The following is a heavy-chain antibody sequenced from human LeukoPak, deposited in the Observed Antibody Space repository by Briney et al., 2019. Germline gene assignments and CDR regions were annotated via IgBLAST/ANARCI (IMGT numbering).Heavy chain of an antibody. CDR2: IYPGDSDT. D-gene: IGHD3-22*01. CDR1: GYSFTSYW. Sequence: GESLKISCEGSGYSFTSYWIGWVRQMPGKGLEWMGIIYPGDSDTRYSPSFQGQVTISADKSITTAYLQWSSLKASDTAMYYCARPKYYYDSSGYSNWFDPWGQGTLVTVSS. J-gene: IGHJ5*02. CDR3: ARPKYYYDSSGYSNWFDP. V-gene: IGHV5-51*01.